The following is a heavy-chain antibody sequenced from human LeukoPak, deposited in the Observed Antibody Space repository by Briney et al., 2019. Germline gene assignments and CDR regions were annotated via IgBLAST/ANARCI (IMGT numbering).Heavy chain of an antibody. V-gene: IGHV1-8*02. J-gene: IGHJ6*02. CDR1: GYTFTSYG. CDR2: MNPNSGNT. CDR3: ARDIWPPGFWSGYYLEPPSYGMDV. D-gene: IGHD3-3*01. Sequence: ASVKVSCKASGYTFTSYGISWVRQATGQGLEWMGWMNPNSGNTGYAQKFQGRVTMTRNTSISTAYMELSSLRSGDTAVYYCARDIWPPGFWSGYYLEPPSYGMDVWGQGTTVTVSS.